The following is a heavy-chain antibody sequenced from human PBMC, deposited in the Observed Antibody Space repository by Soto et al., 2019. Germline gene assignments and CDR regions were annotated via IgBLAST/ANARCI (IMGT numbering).Heavy chain of an antibody. CDR2: IIPIFGTA. D-gene: IGHD6-6*01. Sequence: QVQLVQSGAEVKKPGSSVKVSCKASGGTFSSYAISWVRQAPGHGLEWMGGIIPIFGTANYAQKFQGRVTITADKSTRTAYMELSSLRSEDTAVYYCARGWSIAARPSWFDPWGQGTLVTVSS. V-gene: IGHV1-69*06. CDR3: ARGWSIAARPSWFDP. CDR1: GGTFSSYA. J-gene: IGHJ5*02.